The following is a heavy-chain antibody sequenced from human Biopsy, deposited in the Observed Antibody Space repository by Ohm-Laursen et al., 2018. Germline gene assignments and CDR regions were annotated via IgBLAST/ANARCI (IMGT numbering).Heavy chain of an antibody. Sequence: AASVKVSCKASGGTFSSFAISWVRQAPGQGLEWMGGILPIFHTTSYAQKFQGRITITADEFPRTAYMELSSLRSEDTAVYYCARGVSGTPYHNYGLDVWGQGTTVTVSS. CDR1: GGTFSSFA. J-gene: IGHJ6*02. CDR3: ARGVSGTPYHNYGLDV. CDR2: ILPIFHTT. D-gene: IGHD3-10*01. V-gene: IGHV1-69*13.